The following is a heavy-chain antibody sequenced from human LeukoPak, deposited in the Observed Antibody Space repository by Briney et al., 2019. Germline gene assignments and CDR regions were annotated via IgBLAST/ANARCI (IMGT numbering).Heavy chain of an antibody. CDR3: ATPYTSGWSLYFDN. CDR1: GFTFSSYS. CDR2: ISSSSSYI. J-gene: IGHJ4*02. Sequence: GGSLRLSCAASGFTFSSYSMNWVRQAPGKGLEWVSSISSSSSYIYYADSVKGRFTISRDNSKNTLYLQMNGLRAEETAMYYCATPYTSGWSLYFDNWGQGTLVTVSS. D-gene: IGHD6-19*01. V-gene: IGHV3-21*01.